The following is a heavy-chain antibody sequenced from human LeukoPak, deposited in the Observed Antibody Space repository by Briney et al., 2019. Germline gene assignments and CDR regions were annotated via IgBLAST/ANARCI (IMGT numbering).Heavy chain of an antibody. Sequence: NAGGSLRLSCAASGFTFSSYSMNWVRQAPGKGLEWVSSISSSSSYIYYADSVKGRFTISRDNAKNSLYLQMNSLRAEDTAVYYCATLGYCSGGSCYLGDYWGQGTLVTVSS. CDR2: ISSSSSYI. CDR3: ATLGYCSGGSCYLGDY. J-gene: IGHJ4*02. CDR1: GFTFSSYS. V-gene: IGHV3-21*01. D-gene: IGHD2-15*01.